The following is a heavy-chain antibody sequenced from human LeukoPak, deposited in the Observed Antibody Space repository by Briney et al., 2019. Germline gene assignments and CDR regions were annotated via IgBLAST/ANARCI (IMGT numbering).Heavy chain of an antibody. CDR3: AKALVPLAFDI. J-gene: IGHJ3*02. D-gene: IGHD6-13*01. V-gene: IGHV3-23*01. Sequence: GGSLRLSCTTSGFTFGDSAMGWVRQAPGKGLEWVSAITGSGGSTYYADSVKGRFTISRDNSKNTLYLQMNSLRAEDTAVYYCAKALVPLAFDIWGQGTMVTVSS. CDR1: GFTFGDSA. CDR2: ITGSGGST.